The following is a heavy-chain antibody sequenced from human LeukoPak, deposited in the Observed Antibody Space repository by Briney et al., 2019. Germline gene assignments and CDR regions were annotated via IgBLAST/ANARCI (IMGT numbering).Heavy chain of an antibody. V-gene: IGHV3-23*01. Sequence: GGSLRLSCAASGFTFSSYAMTWVRQAPGKGPEWVSGISGSGGSTYYADSVKGRFTISRDNAKNSLYLQMNSLRAEDTAVYYCARDIPPGTGMDVWGQGTTVTVSS. CDR1: GFTFSSYA. J-gene: IGHJ6*02. CDR2: ISGSGGST. CDR3: ARDIPPGTGMDV.